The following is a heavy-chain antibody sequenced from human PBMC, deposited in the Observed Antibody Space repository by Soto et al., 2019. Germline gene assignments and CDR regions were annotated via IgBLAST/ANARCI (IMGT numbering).Heavy chain of an antibody. V-gene: IGHV1-69*01. CDR3: ASGGPYFHYPDY. CDR1: GGSFSSYA. D-gene: IGHD1-26*01. J-gene: IGHJ4*02. Sequence: QVQLVQSGAEVKKPGSSVKVSCKASGGSFSSYAISWVRQAPGQGLEWMGGIIPILNTANYAQKFQSRVTITADEFTSTAYMELSRLGSEDTAVYYCASGGPYFHYPDYWGQGTLVTVSS. CDR2: IIPILNTA.